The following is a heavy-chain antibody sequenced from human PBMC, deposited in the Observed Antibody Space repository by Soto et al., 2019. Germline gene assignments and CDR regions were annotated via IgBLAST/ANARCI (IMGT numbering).Heavy chain of an antibody. V-gene: IGHV3-21*01. CDR1: GFTFRSYS. CDR3: AGTTMIVGSYGFDI. CDR2: ISSTRSYM. D-gene: IGHD3-22*01. J-gene: IGHJ3*02. Sequence: SLRLSCAASGFTFRSYSMNWVRQSPGKGLEWVSSISSTRSYMYYADSVKGRFTISRDNAKNSLYLRMNSLRAEDTAVYYCAGTTMIVGSYGFDIWGQGTMVTVSS.